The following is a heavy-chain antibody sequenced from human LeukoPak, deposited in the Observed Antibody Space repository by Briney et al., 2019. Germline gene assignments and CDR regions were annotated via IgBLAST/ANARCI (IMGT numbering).Heavy chain of an antibody. CDR2: IYYSGST. Sequence: SETLSLTCTVSGGSISSGGHYWSWIRQHPGKGLEWIGYIYYSGSTYYNPSLKSRVTISVDTSKNQFSLKLSSVTAADTAVYYCARVGLRFLENAIDYWGQGTLVTVSS. V-gene: IGHV4-31*03. CDR1: GGSISSGGHY. J-gene: IGHJ4*02. D-gene: IGHD3-3*01. CDR3: ARVGLRFLENAIDY.